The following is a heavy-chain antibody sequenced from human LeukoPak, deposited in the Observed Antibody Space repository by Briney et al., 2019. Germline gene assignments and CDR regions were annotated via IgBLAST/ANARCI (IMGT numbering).Heavy chain of an antibody. D-gene: IGHD3-10*01. CDR3: APLSSGY. V-gene: IGHV3-23*01. CDR1: GFIFSSYV. J-gene: IGHJ4*02. CDR2: ISGSGVNT. Sequence: PGGSLRLSCAASGFIFSSYVMGWVRQAPGKGREWVSTISGSGVNTYYADSVKGRFTIARDNSKNTLYLQLTNVRAEDTAVYYCAPLSSGYWGQGTLVTVSS.